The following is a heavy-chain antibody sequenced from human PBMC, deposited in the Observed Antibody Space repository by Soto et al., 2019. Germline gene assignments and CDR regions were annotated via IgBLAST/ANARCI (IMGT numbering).Heavy chain of an antibody. CDR1: GGSISSGGYY. D-gene: IGHD3-22*01. CDR3: ARFGYSTNIGIDY. CDR2: IYYSGST. Sequence: QVQLQESGPGLVKPSQTLSLTCTVSGGSISSGGYYWSWIRQHPGKGLEWIGYIYYSGSTYYNTSLKSRVTIPVDTSKNQFSLKLSSVTAAYTAVYYCARFGYSTNIGIDYWGQGTLVTVSS. V-gene: IGHV4-31*03. J-gene: IGHJ4*02.